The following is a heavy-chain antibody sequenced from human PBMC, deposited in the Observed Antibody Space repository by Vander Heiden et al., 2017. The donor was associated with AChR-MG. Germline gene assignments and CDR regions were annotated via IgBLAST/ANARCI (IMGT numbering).Heavy chain of an antibody. Sequence: QVQLVQSGAEVKKPGSSVKVSCKASGGTFSSYAISWVRQAPGQGLEWMGGIIPIFGTANYAQKFQGRVTITADESTSTAYMELSSLRSEDTAVYYCATLGGEMATNTGYYFDYWGQGTLVTVSS. CDR1: GGTFSSYA. CDR2: IIPIFGTA. CDR3: ATLGGEMATNTGYYFDY. J-gene: IGHJ4*02. D-gene: IGHD3-16*01. V-gene: IGHV1-69*01.